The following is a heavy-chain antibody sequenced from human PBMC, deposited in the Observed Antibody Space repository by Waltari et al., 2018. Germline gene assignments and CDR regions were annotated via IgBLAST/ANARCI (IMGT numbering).Heavy chain of an antibody. J-gene: IGHJ3*02. Sequence: QMQLVQSGAEVKKTGSSVKVSCKASGYTFTYRYLHWVRQAPGQALEWMGWITPFNGNTNYAQKFQDRVTINRDRSMSTAYMELSSLRSEDTAVYYCATPWGRDGYNYQAFDIWGQGTMVTVSS. V-gene: IGHV1-45*02. CDR3: ATPWGRDGYNYQAFDI. CDR1: GYTFTYRY. D-gene: IGHD5-12*01. CDR2: ITPFNGNT.